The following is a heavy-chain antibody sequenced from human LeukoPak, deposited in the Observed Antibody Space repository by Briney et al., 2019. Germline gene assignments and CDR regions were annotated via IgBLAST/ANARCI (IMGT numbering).Heavy chain of an antibody. CDR1: GGTFSSYA. CDR2: IIPIFGTA. D-gene: IGHD5-24*01. V-gene: IGHV1-69*13. CDR3: ASLDGYNRDFDY. Sequence: SVKVSCKASGGTFSSYAISWVRQAPGQGLEWMGGIIPIFGTANYAQKFQGRVTITADESTSTAYMELSSLRSEGTAVYYCASLDGYNRDFDYRGQGTLVTVSS. J-gene: IGHJ4*02.